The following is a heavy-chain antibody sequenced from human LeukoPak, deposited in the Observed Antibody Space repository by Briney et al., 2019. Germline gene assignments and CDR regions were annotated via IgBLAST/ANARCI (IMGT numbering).Heavy chain of an antibody. Sequence: GGSLRLSCAASGFTFSSYGMHWVRQAPGKGLEWVAVIWYDGSNKYYADSVKGRFTISRDNFKNTLYLQMNSLRAEDTAVYYCARDSGSAMVIYGMDVWGQGTTVTVSS. CDR3: ARDSGSAMVIYGMDV. CDR1: GFTFSSYG. J-gene: IGHJ6*02. V-gene: IGHV3-33*01. D-gene: IGHD5-18*01. CDR2: IWYDGSNK.